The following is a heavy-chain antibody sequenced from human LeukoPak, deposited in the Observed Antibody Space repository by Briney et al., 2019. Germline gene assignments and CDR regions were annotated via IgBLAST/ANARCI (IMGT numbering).Heavy chain of an antibody. Sequence: ASVKVSCKASGYTFTSYGISWVRQAPGQGLGWMGWISAYNGNTNYAQKLQGRVTMTTDTSTSTAYMELRSLRSDDTAVYYCARDGPTYYDFWSGYLYYFDYWGQGTLVTVSS. CDR3: ARDGPTYYDFWSGYLYYFDY. CDR2: ISAYNGNT. D-gene: IGHD3-3*01. CDR1: GYTFTSYG. V-gene: IGHV1-18*01. J-gene: IGHJ4*02.